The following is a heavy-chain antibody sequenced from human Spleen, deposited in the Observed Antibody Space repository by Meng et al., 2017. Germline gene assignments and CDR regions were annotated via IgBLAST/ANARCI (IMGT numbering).Heavy chain of an antibody. D-gene: IGHD6-19*01. J-gene: IGHJ4*02. CDR2: ISGSGGST. CDR3: AKGSSAWPNCFGY. CDR1: GFTFSSYA. Sequence: GEFLKILCAASGFTFSSYAMSWVRQAPGKGLEWVSAISGSGGSTYYADSVKGRFTISRDNSQNTLYLQMDSLRAEDTAVYYCAKGSSAWPNCFGYWGQGTLVTVSS. V-gene: IGHV3-23*01.